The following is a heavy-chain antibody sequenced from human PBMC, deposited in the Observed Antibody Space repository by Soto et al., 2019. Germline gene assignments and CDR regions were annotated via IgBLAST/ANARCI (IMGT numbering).Heavy chain of an antibody. Sequence: QVQLVQSGAEVKKPGTSVKVSCKASGYIFSNYYMHWVRQAPGQGLEWMGVFNPSGDATHYAQSFQGRVSVTRDTSTSTVYMELSPLTSEDTAVYYCARRGMSKIGFDTWGQGTMVTVSS. V-gene: IGHV1-46*01. D-gene: IGHD3-10*01. CDR3: ARRGMSKIGFDT. CDR2: FNPSGDAT. J-gene: IGHJ3*02. CDR1: GYIFSNYY.